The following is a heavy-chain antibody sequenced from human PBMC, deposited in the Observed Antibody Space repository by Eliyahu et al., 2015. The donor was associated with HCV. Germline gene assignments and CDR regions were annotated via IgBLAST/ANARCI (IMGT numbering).Heavy chain of an antibody. CDR1: GGTFTSHT. CDR3: ALEGGSSGPRWFDP. V-gene: IGHV1-69*01. D-gene: IGHD6-19*01. CDR2: IIPVFGTA. J-gene: IGHJ5*02. Sequence: EVKRPGSSVKVSCKASGGTFTSHTISWVRQAPGQGLEWLGGIIPVFGTANYAQIFQGRVTITADESTNTVYMELSSPRSEDTAVYYCALEGGSSGPRWFDPWGQGTLVTVSS.